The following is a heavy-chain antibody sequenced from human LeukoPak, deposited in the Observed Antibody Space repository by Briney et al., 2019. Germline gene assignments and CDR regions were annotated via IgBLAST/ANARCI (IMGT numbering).Heavy chain of an antibody. CDR2: ISGRGRSL. D-gene: IGHD6-19*01. Sequence: GGSLSLSCAASGFTFNSYAMYWVRQAPGEGRGCVSGISGRGRSLHYADSVKGRFTISRDNSPNTAYLQINSLRPEDTAVYYCAKPTTGYSSGRYPGWPVDYWGQGTLVTVSS. CDR1: GFTFNSYA. CDR3: AKPTTGYSSGRYPGWPVDY. V-gene: IGHV3-23*01. J-gene: IGHJ4*02.